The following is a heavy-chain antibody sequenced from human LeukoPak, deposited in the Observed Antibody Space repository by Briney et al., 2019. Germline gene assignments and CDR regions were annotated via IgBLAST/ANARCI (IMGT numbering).Heavy chain of an antibody. Sequence: PGGSLRLSCAASGFTFSSYEMNWVRQAPGKGLEWVSYISSSGSTIYYADSVKGRFTISRGNAKNSLYLQMNSLRAEDTAVYYCARDAEDTAMAFGAFDIWGQGTMVTVSS. D-gene: IGHD5-18*01. CDR1: GFTFSSYE. CDR3: ARDAEDTAMAFGAFDI. J-gene: IGHJ3*02. V-gene: IGHV3-48*03. CDR2: ISSSGSTI.